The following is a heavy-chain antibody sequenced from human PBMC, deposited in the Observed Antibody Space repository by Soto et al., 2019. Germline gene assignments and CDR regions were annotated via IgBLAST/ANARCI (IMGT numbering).Heavy chain of an antibody. CDR2: ISAYNGNT. CDR1: GYTFTSYG. CDR3: ARDRILLWFAELTFDAFDI. Sequence: ASVKVSCKASGYTFTSYGISWVRQAPGQGLEWMGWISAYNGNTNYAQKLQGRVTMTTDTSTSTAYMELRSLRSDDTAVYYCARDRILLWFAELTFDAFDIWGQGTMVTVS. D-gene: IGHD3-10*01. V-gene: IGHV1-18*01. J-gene: IGHJ3*02.